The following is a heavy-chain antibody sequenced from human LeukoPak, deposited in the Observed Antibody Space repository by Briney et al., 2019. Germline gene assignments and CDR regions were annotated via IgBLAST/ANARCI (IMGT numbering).Heavy chain of an antibody. Sequence: SETLSLTCTVSGGSISSYYWSWIRQPPGKGLEWIGYIYYTGSTNYNPSLKSQVTMSVDTSKNQFSLNLYSVSAADTAVYYCARHFDYWGQGTLVTVSS. V-gene: IGHV4-59*08. J-gene: IGHJ4*02. CDR3: ARHFDY. CDR2: IYYTGST. CDR1: GGSISSYY.